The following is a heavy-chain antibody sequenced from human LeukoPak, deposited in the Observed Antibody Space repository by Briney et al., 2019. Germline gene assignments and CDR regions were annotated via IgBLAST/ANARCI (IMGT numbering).Heavy chain of an antibody. V-gene: IGHV1-46*01. CDR1: GYTFTSYY. D-gene: IGHD2-2*01. J-gene: IGHJ4*02. CDR2: INPSGGGT. CDR3: ASRYCSSTSCYPLGY. Sequence: ASVKVSCKASGYTFTSYYIHWVRQAPGQGLEWMGLINPSGGGTNYAQKFQGRVTITADESTSTAYMELSSLRSEDTAVYYCASRYCSSTSCYPLGYWGQGTLVTVSS.